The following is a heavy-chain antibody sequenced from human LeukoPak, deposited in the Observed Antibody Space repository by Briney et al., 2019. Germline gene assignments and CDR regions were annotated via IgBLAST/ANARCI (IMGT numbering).Heavy chain of an antibody. CDR3: ARGRSYCGGDCYYY. D-gene: IGHD2-21*02. Sequence: ASVKVSCKASGYTFTSYDINWVRQATGQGLEWMGWMNPNSGNTGYAQKFQGRVTITRNTSISTAYMELSSLRSEDTAVYYCARGRSYCGGDCYYYWGQGTLVTVSS. V-gene: IGHV1-8*03. CDR1: GYTFTSYD. CDR2: MNPNSGNT. J-gene: IGHJ4*02.